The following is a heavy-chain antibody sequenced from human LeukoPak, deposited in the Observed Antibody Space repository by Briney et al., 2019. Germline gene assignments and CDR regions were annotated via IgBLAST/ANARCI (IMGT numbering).Heavy chain of an antibody. CDR2: IFYSGST. CDR1: GDSISRSNHF. Sequence: PSETLSLTCTVSGDSISRSNHFWGWIRQPPGKGLEWIGSIFYSGSTYYNTSLKSRATISVDTSKNQFSLNLSSMTPADTAVYYCARGGDYIWGSLTHYFDYWGQGTLVTVSS. J-gene: IGHJ4*02. D-gene: IGHD3-16*01. V-gene: IGHV4-39*07. CDR3: ARGGDYIWGSLTHYFDY.